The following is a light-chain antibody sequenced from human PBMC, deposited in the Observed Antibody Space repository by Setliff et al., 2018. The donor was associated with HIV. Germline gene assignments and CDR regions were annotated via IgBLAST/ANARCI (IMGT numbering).Light chain of an antibody. J-gene: IGKJ3*01. V-gene: IGKV3-20*01. Sequence: EIVLTQSPGTLSLSPGERATLSCRASHSVSSKYLAWYQQKPGQAPRLLIYGASSRATGIPDRFSGSGSGTDFTLTISRLEPEDFAVYYCQQYGSSPLFGPVTKVDIK. CDR2: GAS. CDR3: QQYGSSPL. CDR1: HSVSSKY.